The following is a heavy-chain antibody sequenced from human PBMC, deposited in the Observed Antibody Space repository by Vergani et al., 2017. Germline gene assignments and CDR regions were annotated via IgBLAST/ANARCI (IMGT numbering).Heavy chain of an antibody. D-gene: IGHD2-21*02. CDR1: GFTLGQYW. J-gene: IGHJ5*02. Sequence: EVQLVESGGGLVQPGGSLRLSCAASGFTLGQYWMHWVRQTPGTGLEWVSRVKSDGNSAMYADSVKGRFTISRDNSKNTLYLEMKSLRVEDTAVYYCAGARCGGACFISNWLDTWGQGTLVSVSS. CDR2: VKSDGNSA. V-gene: IGHV3-74*03. CDR3: AGARCGGACFISNWLDT.